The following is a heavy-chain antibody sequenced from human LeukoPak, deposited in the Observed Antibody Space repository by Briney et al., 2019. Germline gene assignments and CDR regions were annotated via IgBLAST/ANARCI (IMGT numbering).Heavy chain of an antibody. CDR3: ARLNYFDSSGQNWFDP. J-gene: IGHJ5*02. V-gene: IGHV4-34*01. CDR1: GGSFCGYF. Sequence: SETLSLTCGVYGGSFCGYFWNWIRKAPGKGLEWLGEINHSGHTNFNPTLKSRVTLSVDTSNQQISLKLTSVTAADTAVYYCARLNYFDSSGQNWFDPWGQGTLVTVSS. CDR2: INHSGHT. D-gene: IGHD3-22*01.